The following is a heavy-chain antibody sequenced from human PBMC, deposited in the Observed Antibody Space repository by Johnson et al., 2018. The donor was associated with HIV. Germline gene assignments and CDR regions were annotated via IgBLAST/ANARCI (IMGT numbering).Heavy chain of an antibody. CDR1: GFTVSSNY. Sequence: QVQLVESGGGVVQPGRSLRLSCAASGFTVSSNYMTWVRQAPGKGLEWVAVMWYDGSNRYYADSVKGRFIISRDNSKNTLYLQMNSLRAEDTAVYYCARDSGGFTAFDIWGQGTMVTVSS. CDR2: MWYDGSNR. J-gene: IGHJ3*02. D-gene: IGHD2-8*02. CDR3: ARDSGGFTAFDI. V-gene: IGHV3-33*08.